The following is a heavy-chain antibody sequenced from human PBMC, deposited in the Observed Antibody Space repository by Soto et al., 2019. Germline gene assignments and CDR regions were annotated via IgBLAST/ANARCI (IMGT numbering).Heavy chain of an antibody. J-gene: IGHJ4*02. D-gene: IGHD2-15*01. CDR2: ISSSSSTI. Sequence: EVQLVESGGGLVQPGGSLRLSCAASGFTFSSYSMNWVRQAPGKGLEWVSYISSSSSTIYYADSVKGRFTISRDNAKNSLYLQMNSLRDEDTAVYYCASRVDGYCSGGSCYRFLDYWGQGTLVTVSS. CDR1: GFTFSSYS. V-gene: IGHV3-48*02. CDR3: ASRVDGYCSGGSCYRFLDY.